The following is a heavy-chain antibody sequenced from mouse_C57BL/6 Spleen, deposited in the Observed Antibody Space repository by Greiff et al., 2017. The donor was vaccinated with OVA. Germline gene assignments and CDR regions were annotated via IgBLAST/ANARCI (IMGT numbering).Heavy chain of an antibody. CDR3: ARAGSPYAMDY. J-gene: IGHJ4*01. V-gene: IGHV3-6*01. Sequence: EVQLVESGPGLVKPSQSLSLTCSVTGYSITSGYYWNWIRQFPGNKLEWMGYISYDGSNNYNPSLKKRISITRDTSKNQFFLKLNSVTTEDTATYYCARAGSPYAMDYWGQGTSVTVSS. CDR1: GYSITSGYY. D-gene: IGHD1-1*02. CDR2: ISYDGSN.